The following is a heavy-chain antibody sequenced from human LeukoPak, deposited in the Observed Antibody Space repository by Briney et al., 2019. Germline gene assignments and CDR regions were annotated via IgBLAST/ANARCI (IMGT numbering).Heavy chain of an antibody. J-gene: IGHJ6*03. CDR1: GFTASSNY. D-gene: IGHD5-18*01. Sequence: GGSLRLSCAASGFTASSNYMSWVRQAPGKGLEWVSVIYSGGSTYYADSVKGRFTISRDNSENTLYLQMNSLRAEDTAVYYCARIGYSYGPLGYYYYMDVWGKGTTVTISS. CDR3: ARIGYSYGPLGYYYYMDV. V-gene: IGHV3-53*01. CDR2: IYSGGST.